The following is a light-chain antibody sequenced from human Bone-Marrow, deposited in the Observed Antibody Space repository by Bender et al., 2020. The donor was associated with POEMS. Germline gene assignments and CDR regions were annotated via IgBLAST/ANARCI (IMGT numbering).Light chain of an antibody. V-gene: IGLV2-14*02. CDR1: SSDFGSYNL. Sequence: QSALTQPPSASGSPGQSVTISCTGTSSDFGSYNLVSWYQQYPGKAPKLMIYEGSKRPSGVSNRFSGSKSGNTASLTISGLQAEDEADYYCGSYTISSTLYVFGTGTKVTVL. CDR3: GSYTISSTLYV. J-gene: IGLJ1*01. CDR2: EGS.